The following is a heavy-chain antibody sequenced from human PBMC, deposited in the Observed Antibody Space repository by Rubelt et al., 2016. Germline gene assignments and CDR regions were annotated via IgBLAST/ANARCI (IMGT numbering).Heavy chain of an antibody. CDR3: AKGVGAEAVGGMDV. D-gene: IGHD6-19*01. Sequence: TSYAMSWVRQAPGKGLEWVSAISASANSTYYADSVKGRFTISRDNSKNTLYLHMKSLRAEDTAVYYCAKGVGAEAVGGMDVWGQGTTVTVSS. V-gene: IGHV3-23*01. CDR2: ISASANST. J-gene: IGHJ6*01. CDR1: TSYA.